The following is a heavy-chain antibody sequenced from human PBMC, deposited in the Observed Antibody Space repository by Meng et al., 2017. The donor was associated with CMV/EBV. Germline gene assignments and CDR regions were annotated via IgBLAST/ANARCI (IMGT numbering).Heavy chain of an antibody. Sequence: GGSLRLSCAASGFTVSSNYMSWVRQAPGKGLEWVSVIYSGGSTYYADSVKGRFTISRDNSKNTLYLPMNSLRAADTAVYYCAKDPSFEFSSSFDYWGQGTLVTVSS. CDR2: IYSGGST. V-gene: IGHV3-53*01. CDR1: GFTVSSNY. J-gene: IGHJ4*02. CDR3: AKDPSFEFSSSFDY. D-gene: IGHD6-6*01.